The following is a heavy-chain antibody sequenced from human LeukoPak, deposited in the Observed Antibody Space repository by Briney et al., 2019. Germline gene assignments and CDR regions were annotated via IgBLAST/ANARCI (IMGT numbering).Heavy chain of an antibody. D-gene: IGHD6-6*01. J-gene: IGHJ4*02. CDR2: ISGDGSMT. CDR3: ARYSSSSGGASHYLDY. Sequence: GGSLRLSCAVSGFTFRSYWMHWVRQAPGQGLVWVSRISGDGSMTNYADYVKGRFTISRDNAKNTAYLQMNSLRAEDTAVYYCARYSSSSGGASHYLDYWGQGTLVTVSS. V-gene: IGHV3-74*01. CDR1: GFTFRSYW.